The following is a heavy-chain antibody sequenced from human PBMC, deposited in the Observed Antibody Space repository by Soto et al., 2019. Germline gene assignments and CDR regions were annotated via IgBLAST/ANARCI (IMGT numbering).Heavy chain of an antibody. V-gene: IGHV4-39*01. D-gene: IGHD3-10*01. CDR3: ATHQGYYGSGSYCFDY. Sequence: SETLSLTCTVSGGSISRSSYYWGWIRQPPGKGLEWIGSIYYSGSTYYNPSLKSRVTISVDTSKNQFSLKLSSMTAADAAVYYCATHQGYYGSGSYCFDYWGLGTQVTVSS. J-gene: IGHJ4*02. CDR1: GGSISRSSYY. CDR2: IYYSGST.